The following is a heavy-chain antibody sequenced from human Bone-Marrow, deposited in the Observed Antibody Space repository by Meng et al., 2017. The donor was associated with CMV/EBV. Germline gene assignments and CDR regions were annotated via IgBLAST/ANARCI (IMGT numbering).Heavy chain of an antibody. J-gene: IGHJ4*02. CDR1: GFTFSSYS. CDR2: ISSSSSYI. V-gene: IGHV3-21*01. CDR3: ARKLWRHADY. Sequence: GESLKISCAASGFTFSSYSMNWVRQAPGKGLEWVSSISSSSSYIYYADSVKGRFTISRDNAKNSLYLQMNSLRAEDTAVYYCARKLWRHADYWGQGTLVTVSS. D-gene: IGHD5-18*01.